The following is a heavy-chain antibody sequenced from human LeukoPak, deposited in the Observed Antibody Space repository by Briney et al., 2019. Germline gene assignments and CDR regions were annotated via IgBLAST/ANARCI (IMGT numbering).Heavy chain of an antibody. CDR1: GGSISSGDYY. CDR2: IYYSGST. J-gene: IGHJ6*02. Sequence: SETLSLTCTVSGGSISSGDYYWSWIRQPPGKGLECIGYIYYSGSTYYNPSLKSRVTISVDTSRNQFSLKLSSVTAADTAVYYCARDRYCSGASCYYGMDVWGQGTTATVSS. CDR3: ARDRYCSGASCYYGMDV. V-gene: IGHV4-30-4*01. D-gene: IGHD2-15*01.